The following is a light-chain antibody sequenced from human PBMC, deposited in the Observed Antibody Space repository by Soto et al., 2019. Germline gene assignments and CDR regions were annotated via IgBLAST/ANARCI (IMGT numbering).Light chain of an antibody. CDR1: RSIASTY. CDR3: QQHGSTPNLFT. Sequence: EIVLPQSPGTLSLSPGESATLSCRASRSIASTYLAWYQQKPGQAPRLLISGASTRATGIPDRFSGSGSGTGFTLTISSLEPEDVAGYYCQQHGSTPNLFTVGPGTKVEIK. V-gene: IGKV3-20*01. J-gene: IGKJ3*01. CDR2: GAS.